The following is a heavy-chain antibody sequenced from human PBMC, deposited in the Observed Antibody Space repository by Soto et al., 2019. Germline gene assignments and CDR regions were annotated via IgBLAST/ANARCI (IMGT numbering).Heavy chain of an antibody. J-gene: IGHJ4*02. CDR3: ARSIAVAGLDY. D-gene: IGHD6-19*01. CDR2: ISNDETKK. CDR1: XFFFNTYA. Sequence: SLRLSCAASXFFFNTYAVHWVRQAPGKGLEWVAVISNDETKKYFADSVKGRVSISRDSSKNTVYLQMDSLRAEDTAVYYCARSIAVAGLDYWGPGTLVTVSS. V-gene: IGHV3-30-3*01.